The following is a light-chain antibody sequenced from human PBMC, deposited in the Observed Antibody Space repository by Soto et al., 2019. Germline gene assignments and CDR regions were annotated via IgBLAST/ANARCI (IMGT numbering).Light chain of an antibody. CDR2: DVS. CDR1: SSDVGGYNY. V-gene: IGLV2-14*01. CDR3: SSYTSSTTYV. J-gene: IGLJ1*01. Sequence: QSALTQPASVSGSPGQSITISCTGTSSDVGGYNYVSWYQQHPGKAPKLMIYDVSNRPSGVSNRFSGSKSGNTASLTISGLQGEDEADYYCSSYTSSTTYVFGPGTKLTVL.